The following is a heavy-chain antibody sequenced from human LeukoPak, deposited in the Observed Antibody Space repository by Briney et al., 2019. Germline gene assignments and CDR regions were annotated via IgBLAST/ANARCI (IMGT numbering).Heavy chain of an antibody. CDR2: IFHRGTT. CDR1: GGSISGSTSY. D-gene: IGHD2-21*02. J-gene: IGHJ6*02. CDR3: ARHGDRLRFAMDV. V-gene: IGHV4-39*01. Sequence: SETLSLTCSVSGGSISGSTSYWGWIRQPPGEGLEWIGNIFHRGTTYHNPSLQRRVTFSVDTSKNLFSMNLTSVTVADTAVYYCARHGDRLRFAMDVWGQGTTVTVSS.